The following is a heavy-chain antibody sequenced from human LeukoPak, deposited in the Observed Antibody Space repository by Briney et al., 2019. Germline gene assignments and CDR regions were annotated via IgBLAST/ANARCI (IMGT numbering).Heavy chain of an antibody. D-gene: IGHD3-22*01. CDR3: ARDAMYYYDSSGYSAYFDY. CDR1: GFTFSSYA. J-gene: IGHJ4*02. V-gene: IGHV3-30-3*01. CDR2: ISYDGSNK. Sequence: PGGSLRLSCAASGFTFSSYAMHWVRQAPGKGLEWVAVISYDGSNKYYADSEKGRFTISRDNSKNTPYLQMNSLRAEDTAVYYCARDAMYYYDSSGYSAYFDYWGQGTLVTVSS.